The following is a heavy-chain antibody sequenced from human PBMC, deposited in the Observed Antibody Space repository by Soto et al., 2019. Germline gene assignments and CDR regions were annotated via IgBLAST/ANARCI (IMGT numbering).Heavy chain of an antibody. J-gene: IGHJ4*02. D-gene: IGHD2-21*01. Sequence: EVQLVESGGGLVQPGGSLRLSCAASGFTFSSYSMNWFRQAPGKGLEWVSYTGSRGAIYYADSVKGRFTISRDTAKNILYLQMNSLRDDDTAVYFCVRDSDSVADMTHGDFWGRGTLVTVSS. V-gene: IGHV3-48*02. CDR2: TGSRGAI. CDR3: VRDSDSVADMTHGDF. CDR1: GFTFSSYS.